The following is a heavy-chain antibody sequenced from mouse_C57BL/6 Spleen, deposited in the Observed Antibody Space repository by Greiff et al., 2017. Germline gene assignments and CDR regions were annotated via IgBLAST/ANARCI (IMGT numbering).Heavy chain of an antibody. J-gene: IGHJ3*01. CDR2: INPNNGGT. CDR3: ARGGYYGRAWFAY. Sequence: EVQLQQSGPELVKPGASVKISCKASGYTFTDYYMNWVKQSHGKSLEWIGDINPNNGGTSYNQKFKGKATLTVDKYSSTAYMELRSLTSEDSAVYYCARGGYYGRAWFAYWGQGTLVTVSA. CDR1: GYTFTDYY. D-gene: IGHD1-1*01. V-gene: IGHV1-26*01.